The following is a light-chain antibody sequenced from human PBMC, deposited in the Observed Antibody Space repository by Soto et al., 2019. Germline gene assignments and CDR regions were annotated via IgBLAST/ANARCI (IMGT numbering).Light chain of an antibody. CDR2: DDS. V-gene: IGLV3-21*02. Sequence: SYDLTQPPSMLVAPGQTARITCGGNNIGSKTVHWYQQKAGQAPVLVVYDDSDRPSGIPERFSGSNSGNTATLTISRVEAGDEADYYCQVWDVSTVHYVFGTGTKVTVL. J-gene: IGLJ1*01. CDR3: QVWDVSTVHYV. CDR1: NIGSKT.